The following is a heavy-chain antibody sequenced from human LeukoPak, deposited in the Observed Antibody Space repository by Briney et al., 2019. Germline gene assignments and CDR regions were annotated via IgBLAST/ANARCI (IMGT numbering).Heavy chain of an antibody. CDR1: GGSISGSSYY. CDR2: IYYSGST. CDR3: ARREAAFDY. Sequence: SETLSLTCTVSGGSISGSSYYWGWIRQPPGKGLEWIGSIYYSGSTYYNPSLKSRVTISVDTSKNQFSLKLSSVTAADTAVYYCARREAAFDYWGQGTLVTVSS. J-gene: IGHJ4*02. D-gene: IGHD1-26*01. V-gene: IGHV4-39*01.